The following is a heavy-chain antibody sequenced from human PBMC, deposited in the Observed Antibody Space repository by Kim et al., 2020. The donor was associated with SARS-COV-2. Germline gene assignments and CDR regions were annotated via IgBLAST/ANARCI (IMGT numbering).Heavy chain of an antibody. J-gene: IGHJ3*02. D-gene: IGHD3-22*01. Sequence: SETLSLTCTVSGGSISSGGYYWSWIRQHPGKGLEWIGYIYYSGSTYYNPSLKSRVTISVDTSKNQFSLKLSSVTAADTAVYYCARYTPYYDTSGAFDSWGQRTMVTVSS. V-gene: IGHV4-31*03. CDR1: GGSISSGGYY. CDR3: ARYTPYYDTSGAFDS. CDR2: IYYSGST.